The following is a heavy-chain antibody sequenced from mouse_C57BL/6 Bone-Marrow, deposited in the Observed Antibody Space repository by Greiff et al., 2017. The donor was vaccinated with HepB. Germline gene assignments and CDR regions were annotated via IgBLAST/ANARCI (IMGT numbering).Heavy chain of an antibody. Sequence: QVQLKQPGAELVKPGASVKMSCKASGYTFTSYWITWVKQRPGQGLEWIGDIYPGSGSTNYNEKFKSKATLTVDTSSSTAYMQLSSLTSEDSAVYYCARRNYGSNPWFAYWGQGTLVTVSA. J-gene: IGHJ3*01. CDR3: ARRNYGSNPWFAY. CDR2: IYPGSGST. V-gene: IGHV1-55*01. CDR1: GYTFTSYW. D-gene: IGHD1-1*01.